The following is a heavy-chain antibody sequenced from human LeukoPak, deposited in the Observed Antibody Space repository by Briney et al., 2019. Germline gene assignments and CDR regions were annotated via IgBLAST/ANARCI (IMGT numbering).Heavy chain of an antibody. V-gene: IGHV4-34*01. CDR3: ARGPPPYSSSWYKTIWFDP. CDR1: GGSFSGYY. Sequence: SETLSLTCAVYGGSFSGYYWSWIRQPPGKGLEWIGEINHSGSTNYNPSLKSRVTISVDTSKNQFSLKLSSVTAADTAVYYCARGPPPYSSSWYKTIWFDPWGQGTLVTVSS. CDR2: INHSGST. J-gene: IGHJ5*02. D-gene: IGHD6-13*01.